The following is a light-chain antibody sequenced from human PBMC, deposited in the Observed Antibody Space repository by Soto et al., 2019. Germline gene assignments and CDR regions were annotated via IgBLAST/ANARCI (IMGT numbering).Light chain of an antibody. CDR1: QGISSH. CDR3: QQLIDYPIT. CDR2: TAS. J-gene: IGKJ5*01. Sequence: IQLTQSPSSLSASVGDRVTITCRASQGISSHLAWYQQKPGKAPELLMYTASTLRSGVPSRFTVSGSGTGFTLTISTRHPVDFAPYYCQQLIDYPITFGQGTRLEVK. V-gene: IGKV1-9*01.